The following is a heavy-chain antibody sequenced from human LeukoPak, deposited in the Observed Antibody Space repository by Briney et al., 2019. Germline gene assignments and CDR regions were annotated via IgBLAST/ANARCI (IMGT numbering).Heavy chain of an antibody. V-gene: IGHV1-18*01. CDR1: GYTLTSYS. J-gene: IGHJ4*02. D-gene: IGHD3-9*01. CDR3: ARSPLRYLDWLLLDY. Sequence: ASVKVSGVASGYTLTSYSISWVRQAPGQGLEWMGWISAYNGNTNYAQKLQGRVTITTETSSSTAYMEPRSLRSDDTAVYYCARSPLRYLDWLLLDYWGQGTLVTVSS. CDR2: ISAYNGNT.